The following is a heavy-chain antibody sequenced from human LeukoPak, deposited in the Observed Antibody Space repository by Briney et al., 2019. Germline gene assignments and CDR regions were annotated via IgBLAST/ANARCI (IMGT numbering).Heavy chain of an antibody. CDR3: ARDGRGYASSWYFDL. CDR2: IYTGGST. D-gene: IGHD6-13*01. J-gene: IGHJ4*02. CDR1: GGSISSNY. Sequence: SETLFLTCTVSGGSISSNYWSWIRQPAGKGLEWIGRIYTGGSTNYSPSLKSRVTLSVDTSRNQFSLRLSSVTAADTAVYYCARDGRGYASSWYFDLWGQGTLVTVSS. V-gene: IGHV4-4*07.